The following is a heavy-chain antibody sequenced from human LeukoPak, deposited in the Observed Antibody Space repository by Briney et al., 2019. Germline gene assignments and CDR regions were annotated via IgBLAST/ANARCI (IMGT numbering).Heavy chain of an antibody. Sequence: GGSLRLSCAASGFTFSSYAMSWVRQAPGKGLEWVSAISGSGGSTYYADSVKGRFTISRDNSKNTLSLQMNSLRVEDTAIYYCTRSGYRHPYHFDSWGQGTLVTVSS. V-gene: IGHV3-23*01. D-gene: IGHD3-22*01. CDR2: ISGSGGST. CDR1: GFTFSSYA. J-gene: IGHJ4*02. CDR3: TRSGYRHPYHFDS.